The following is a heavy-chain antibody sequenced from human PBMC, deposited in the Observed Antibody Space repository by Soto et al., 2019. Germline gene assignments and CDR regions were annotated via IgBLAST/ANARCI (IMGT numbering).Heavy chain of an antibody. Sequence: GGSLRLSCAASGFTFDDYAMHWVRQAPGKGLEWVSGISWNSGSIGYADSVKGRFTISRDNAKNSLYLQMNSLRAEDTALYYCAKAPESDTAMIYFDYWGQGTLVTVSS. V-gene: IGHV3-9*01. CDR1: GFTFDDYA. CDR3: AKAPESDTAMIYFDY. J-gene: IGHJ4*02. D-gene: IGHD5-18*01. CDR2: ISWNSGSI.